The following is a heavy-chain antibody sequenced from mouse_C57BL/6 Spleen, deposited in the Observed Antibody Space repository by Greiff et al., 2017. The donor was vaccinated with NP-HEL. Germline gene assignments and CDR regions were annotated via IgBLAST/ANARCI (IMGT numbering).Heavy chain of an antibody. D-gene: IGHD1-1*01. CDR3: ARSGSSYPFAY. Sequence: QVQLQHSGPELVKPGASVKISCKASGYAFSSSWMNWVKQRPGKGLEWIGRIYPGDGDTNYNGKFKGKATLTADKSSSTAYMQLSSLTSEDSAVYFCARSGSSYPFAYWGQGTLVTVSA. J-gene: IGHJ3*01. CDR1: GYAFSSSW. CDR2: IYPGDGDT. V-gene: IGHV1-82*01.